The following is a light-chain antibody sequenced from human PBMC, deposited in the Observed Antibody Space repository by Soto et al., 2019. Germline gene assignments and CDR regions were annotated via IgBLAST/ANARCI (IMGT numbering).Light chain of an antibody. CDR1: SSDVGSYNL. J-gene: IGLJ1*01. CDR2: EGS. CDR3: CSYAGSSPYV. Sequence: QSVLTPPASVSGSPGQSITISCTGTSSDVGSYNLVSWYQQHPGKAPKLMIYEGSKRLSGVSNRFSGSKSGNTASLTISGLQAEDEADYYCCSYAGSSPYVIGTGTKGTGL. V-gene: IGLV2-23*01.